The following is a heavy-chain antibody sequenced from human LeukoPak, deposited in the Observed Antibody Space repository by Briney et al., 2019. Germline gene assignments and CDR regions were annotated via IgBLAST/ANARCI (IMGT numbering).Heavy chain of an antibody. D-gene: IGHD1-1*01. CDR1: GGSISSYYY. CDR3: ARSKLERRPSTFDY. J-gene: IGHJ4*02. CDR2: IYFSGST. V-gene: IGHV4-39*07. Sequence: PSETLSLTRTVSGGSISSYYYWGWIRQPPGKGLEWIGNIYFSGSTYYNPSLKSRVTMSVDTSKNQFSLKLSSVTAADTAVYYCARSKLERRPSTFDYWGQGTLVTVSS.